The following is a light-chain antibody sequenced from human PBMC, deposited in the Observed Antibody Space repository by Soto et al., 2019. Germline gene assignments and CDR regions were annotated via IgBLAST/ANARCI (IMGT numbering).Light chain of an antibody. CDR3: QQYHDWPRT. Sequence: EFVMRRSPVTLSVSPGVTSTLWCRASQSISDTLAWYQQKPGQAPRLLIYGASTRTTDIPGRFSGSGSGTDFTLTISSLQSEDFAIYHCQQYHDWPRTSGQGAKV. CDR2: GAS. J-gene: IGKJ1*01. CDR1: QSISDT. V-gene: IGKV3-15*01.